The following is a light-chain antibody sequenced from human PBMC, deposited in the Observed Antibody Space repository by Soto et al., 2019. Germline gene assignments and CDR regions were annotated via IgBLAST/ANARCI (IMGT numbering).Light chain of an antibody. CDR1: QSVTTTY. J-gene: IGKJ2*02. CDR2: NID. Sequence: EIVLTQSPGTLSLSPGERATLSCRASQSVTTTYLAWYQQKPGQAPRLLIYNIDSRAAGIPDRFSGSGSGTDFTLSINRLEPEDFAVYYCQHYGSLPRTFGQGTEVEI. CDR3: QHYGSLPRT. V-gene: IGKV3-20*01.